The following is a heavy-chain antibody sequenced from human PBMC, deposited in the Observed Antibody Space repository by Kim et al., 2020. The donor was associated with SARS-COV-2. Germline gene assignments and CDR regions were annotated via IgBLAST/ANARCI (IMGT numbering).Heavy chain of an antibody. Sequence: GGSLRLSCAASGFTFSSYGMHWVRQAPGKGLEWVAVIWYDGSNKYYADSVKGRFTISRDNSKNTLYLQMNSLRAEDTAVYYCAREGSGSYVDYWGQGTLVTVSS. V-gene: IGHV3-33*01. D-gene: IGHD1-26*01. CDR3: AREGSGSYVDY. J-gene: IGHJ4*02. CDR1: GFTFSSYG. CDR2: IWYDGSNK.